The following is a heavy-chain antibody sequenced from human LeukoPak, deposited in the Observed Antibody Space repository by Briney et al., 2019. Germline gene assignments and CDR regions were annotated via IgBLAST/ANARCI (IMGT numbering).Heavy chain of an antibody. CDR3: ARSWFDP. CDR2: ISSNGGST. J-gene: IGHJ5*02. V-gene: IGHV3-64*01. Sequence: PGGSLRLSCAASGFTFSSYAMHWVRQAPGKGLEYVSAISSNGGSTYYANSVKGRFTISRDNSKNTLYLQMGSLRAEDMAVYYCARSWFDPWGQGTLVTVSS. CDR1: GFTFSSYA.